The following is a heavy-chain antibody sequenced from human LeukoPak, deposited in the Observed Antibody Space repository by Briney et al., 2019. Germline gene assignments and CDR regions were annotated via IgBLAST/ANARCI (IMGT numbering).Heavy chain of an antibody. V-gene: IGHV1-46*01. J-gene: IGHJ4*02. D-gene: IGHD5-24*01. CDR2: INPSGGST. CDR3: ARVEKLGDGYNPGAFFDY. Sequence: ASVKVSCKASGYAFTSNNIDWQRHRPGQGLELMGMINPSGGSTSYAQKFQGRVTMTRDTSTSTVYMELSSLRSEDTAVYYCARVEKLGDGYNPGAFFDYWGQGTLVTVSS. CDR1: GYAFTSNN.